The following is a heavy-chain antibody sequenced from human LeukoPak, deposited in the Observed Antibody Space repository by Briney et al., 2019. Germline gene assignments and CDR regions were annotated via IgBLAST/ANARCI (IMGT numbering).Heavy chain of an antibody. J-gene: IGHJ5*02. CDR3: ARVMSGSNRGTFDT. CDR2: IYHSGGT. D-gene: IGHD1-26*01. CDR1: GYSISSGYY. Sequence: SETLSLTCTVSGYSISSGYYWGWIRQPPGKGLECIGSIYHSGGTYYNPSLKSRVTISVDTSKNQFSLKLSSVTAADTAVYYCARVMSGSNRGTFDTWGQGTLVTVSS. V-gene: IGHV4-38-2*02.